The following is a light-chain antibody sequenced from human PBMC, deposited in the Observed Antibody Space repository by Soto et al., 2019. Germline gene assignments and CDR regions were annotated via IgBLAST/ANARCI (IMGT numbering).Light chain of an antibody. CDR2: GAS. Sequence: EIVLTQSPGTLSLSLGERATLSCRASQSVSSSYLAWYQQKPGQAPRLLIYGASRRAPGIPDRFSGSGSGTDFTLTINRLEPEDFAVYYCQQYGTSQYTFGQGTKLEIK. CDR3: QQYGTSQYT. J-gene: IGKJ2*01. V-gene: IGKV3-20*01. CDR1: QSVSSSY.